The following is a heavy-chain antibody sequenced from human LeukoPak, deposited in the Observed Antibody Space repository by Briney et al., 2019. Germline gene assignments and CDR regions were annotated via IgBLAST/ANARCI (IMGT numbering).Heavy chain of an antibody. Sequence: QPGGSLRLSCAASGFTFSSYAMHWVRQAPGKGLEWVAVISYDGSNKYYADSVKGRFTISRDNSKNSLYLQMNSLRTEDTALYYCGKDFGDRYDILTGYYNRSHSAWYYYYGMDVWGQGTTVTVSS. CDR3: GKDFGDRYDILTGYYNRSHSAWYYYYGMDV. D-gene: IGHD3-9*01. CDR1: GFTFSSYA. CDR2: ISYDGSNK. J-gene: IGHJ6*02. V-gene: IGHV3-30-3*01.